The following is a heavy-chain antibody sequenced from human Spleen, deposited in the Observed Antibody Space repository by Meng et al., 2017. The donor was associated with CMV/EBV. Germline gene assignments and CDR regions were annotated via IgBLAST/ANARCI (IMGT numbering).Heavy chain of an antibody. Sequence: GESLKISCAASGFSFSSYGMHWVRQAPGKGLEWVAFIHYGTNDKYYADSVKGRFTISRDNSQNTLYFHMNSLRAADTAVYYCARETSGSLDWWGQGTLVTVSS. CDR1: GFSFSSYG. CDR2: IHYGTNDK. D-gene: IGHD1-26*01. V-gene: IGHV3-30*02. CDR3: ARETSGSLDW. J-gene: IGHJ4*02.